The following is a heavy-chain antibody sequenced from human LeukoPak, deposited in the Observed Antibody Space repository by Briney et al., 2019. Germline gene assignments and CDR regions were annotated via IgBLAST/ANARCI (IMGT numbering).Heavy chain of an antibody. CDR1: GYTFSSYA. Sequence: GASVKVSCKASGYTFSSYAISWVRQAPGQGLEWMGGIIPIFGTANYAQKFQGRVTITADKSTSTAYMELSSLRSEDTAVYYCARFGLGKHIEVAGIPFDIWGQGTMVTVSS. D-gene: IGHD6-19*01. CDR3: ARFGLGKHIEVAGIPFDI. CDR2: IIPIFGTA. J-gene: IGHJ3*02. V-gene: IGHV1-69*06.